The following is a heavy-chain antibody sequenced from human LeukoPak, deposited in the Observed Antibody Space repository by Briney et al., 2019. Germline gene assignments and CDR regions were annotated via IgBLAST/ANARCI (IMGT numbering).Heavy chain of an antibody. V-gene: IGHV3-23*01. CDR1: GFTFSSYA. CDR3: AKDNRVAGTSDY. Sequence: GGSLRLSCAASGFTFSSYAMSWARQAPGKGLEWVSAISGSGGSTYYADSVKGRFTISRDNSKNTLYLQMNSLRAEDTAVYYCAKDNRVAGTSDYWGQGTLVTVSS. D-gene: IGHD6-19*01. CDR2: ISGSGGST. J-gene: IGHJ4*02.